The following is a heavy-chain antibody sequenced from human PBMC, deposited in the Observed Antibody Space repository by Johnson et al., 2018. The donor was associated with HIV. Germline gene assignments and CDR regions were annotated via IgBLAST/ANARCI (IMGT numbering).Heavy chain of an antibody. CDR3: AREPGLVAAFDI. CDR2: IGTAGDT. Sequence: QVQLVESGGGVVQPGGSLRLSCAASGFTFSSYGMHWVRQAPGKGLEWVSAIGTAGDTYHPGSVKGRFTISRDNAKNTLYLQMNSLRAEDTAVYYCAREPGLVAAFDIWGQGTMVTVSS. D-gene: IGHD6-19*01. J-gene: IGHJ3*02. CDR1: GFTFSSYG. V-gene: IGHV3-NL1*01.